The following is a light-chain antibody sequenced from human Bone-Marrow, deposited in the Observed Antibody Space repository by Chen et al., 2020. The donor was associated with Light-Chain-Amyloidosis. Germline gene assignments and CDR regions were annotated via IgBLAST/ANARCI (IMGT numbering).Light chain of an antibody. CDR3: SSYTITNTLV. V-gene: IGLV2-14*01. CDR2: EVT. Sequence: QSALTQPASVSGSPGQSITISCTGTSSDVGGDNHVSWYQKHPDKAPKLMIYEVTNRPSWVSDRFSGSTSDNTASQTSSGLQTEDEADYFCSSYTITNTLVFGSGTRVTV. CDR1: SSDVGGDNH. J-gene: IGLJ1*01.